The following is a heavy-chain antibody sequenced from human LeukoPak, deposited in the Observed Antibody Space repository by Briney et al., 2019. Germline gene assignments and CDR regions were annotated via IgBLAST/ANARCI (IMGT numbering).Heavy chain of an antibody. D-gene: IGHD3-10*01. Sequence: PGGSLRLSCEASGFTFSSYGMHWVRQAPGKGLERVAGIWNDGNDKYYADSVKGRFIISRDNSENTLYLQMNSLRAEDTAVYYCARDNSGSYSFVDYWGQGTLVTVSS. V-gene: IGHV3-33*01. J-gene: IGHJ4*02. CDR3: ARDNSGSYSFVDY. CDR1: GFTFSSYG. CDR2: IWNDGNDK.